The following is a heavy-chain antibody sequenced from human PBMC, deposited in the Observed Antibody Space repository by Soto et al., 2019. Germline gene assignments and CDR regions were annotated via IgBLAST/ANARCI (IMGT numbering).Heavy chain of an antibody. CDR3: ARAEYYYDSSGYYPHWFDP. D-gene: IGHD3-22*01. J-gene: IGHJ5*02. Sequence: QLQLQESGSGLVKPSQTLSLTCAVSGGSISSGGYSWSWIRQPPGKGLEWIGYIYHSGSTYYNPCLKSRVTISVDRSKNQFSLKLSSVTAADTAVYYCARAEYYYDSSGYYPHWFDPWGQGTLVTVSS. CDR1: GGSISSGGYS. V-gene: IGHV4-30-2*01. CDR2: IYHSGST.